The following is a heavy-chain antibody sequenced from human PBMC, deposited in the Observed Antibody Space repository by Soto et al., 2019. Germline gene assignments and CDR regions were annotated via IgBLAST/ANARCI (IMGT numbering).Heavy chain of an antibody. J-gene: IGHJ6*02. CDR1: GYTFTSYG. CDR2: ISAYNGNT. D-gene: IGHD2-15*01. CDR3: ARVTGDIVVVVAASDYYYYGMDV. V-gene: IGHV1-18*01. Sequence: ASVKVSCKASGYTFTSYGISWVRQAPGQGLEWMGWISAYNGNTNYAQKLQGRVTMTTDTSTSTAYMELRSLRSDDTAVYYCARVTGDIVVVVAASDYYYYGMDVWAQGTTVTVSS.